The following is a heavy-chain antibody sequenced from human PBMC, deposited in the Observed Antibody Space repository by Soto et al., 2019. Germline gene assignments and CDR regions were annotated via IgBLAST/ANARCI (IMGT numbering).Heavy chain of an antibody. CDR2: IKSKSDGGTT. V-gene: IGHV3-15*01. CDR1: GFSFSSAF. J-gene: IGHJ4*02. D-gene: IGHD6-6*01. Sequence: GGSLSLSCAASGFSFSSAFMSWVRQTPEKGLEWVGRIKSKSDGGTTDYAAPVKGRFTISRDDSKNTLYLQMNSLKTEDTAVYYCTTDRSPRIEYSSYIDYWGQGTLVTVSS. CDR3: TTDRSPRIEYSSYIDY.